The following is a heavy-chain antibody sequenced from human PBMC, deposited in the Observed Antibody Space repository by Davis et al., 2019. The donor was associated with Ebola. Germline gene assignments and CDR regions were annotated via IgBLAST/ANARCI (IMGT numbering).Heavy chain of an antibody. V-gene: IGHV3-30*03. CDR1: GFTFSSHG. CDR3: ATSRSYFYDTSGPWGFDY. J-gene: IGHJ4*02. CDR2: ISYDGSHK. Sequence: PGGSLRLSCAASGFTFSSHGMHWVRQAPGKGLEWVAVISYDGSHKYCADSVKGRFTVSRDNSKNTLYLQMNSLRPEDTAVYYCATSRSYFYDTSGPWGFDYWGRGTLVTVSS. D-gene: IGHD3-22*01.